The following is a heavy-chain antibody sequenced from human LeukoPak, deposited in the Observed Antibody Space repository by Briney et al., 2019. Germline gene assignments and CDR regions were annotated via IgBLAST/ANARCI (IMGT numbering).Heavy chain of an antibody. CDR1: GFTFSSYA. CDR3: ARGLYYYDSSGSQDYYYYMDV. J-gene: IGHJ6*03. V-gene: IGHV3-64*01. Sequence: GGSLRLSCAASGFTFSSYAMHWVRQAPGKGLEYVSAISSNGGSTYYANSVKGRFTISRDNSKNTLYLQMGSLRAEDMAVYYCARGLYYYDSSGSQDYYYYMDVWGKGTTVTISS. D-gene: IGHD3-22*01. CDR2: ISSNGGST.